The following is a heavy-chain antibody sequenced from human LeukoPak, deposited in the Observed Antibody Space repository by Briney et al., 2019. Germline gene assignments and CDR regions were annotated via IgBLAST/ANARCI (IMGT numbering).Heavy chain of an antibody. Sequence: SETLSLTCAVYGGSFSGYYWSWIRQPPGKGLEWIGEADHSGNTNYNPSLKSRVTVSVDTSKNQFSLKLSSVTAADTAVYYCARLEYSVDAFDIWGQGTMVTVSS. V-gene: IGHV4-34*01. CDR2: ADHSGNT. J-gene: IGHJ3*02. CDR3: ARLEYSVDAFDI. CDR1: GGSFSGYY. D-gene: IGHD6-6*01.